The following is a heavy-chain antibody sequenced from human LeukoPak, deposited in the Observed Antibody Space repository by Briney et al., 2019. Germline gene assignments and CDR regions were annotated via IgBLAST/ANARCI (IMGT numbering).Heavy chain of an antibody. CDR2: IYTSGST. Sequence: LETLSLTCTVSGGSISSYYWSWIRQPAGKGLEWIGRIYTSGSTNYNPSLKSRVTMSVDTSKNQFSLKLSSVTAADTAVYYCARYYYDSSGYYPDYWGQGTLVTVSS. CDR3: ARYYYDSSGYYPDY. V-gene: IGHV4-4*07. D-gene: IGHD3-22*01. J-gene: IGHJ4*02. CDR1: GGSISSYY.